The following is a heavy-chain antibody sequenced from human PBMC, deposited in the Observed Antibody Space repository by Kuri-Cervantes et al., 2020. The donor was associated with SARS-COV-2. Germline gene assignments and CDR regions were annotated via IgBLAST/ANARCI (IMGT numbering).Heavy chain of an antibody. Sequence: ASVKVSCKASGYTFTSYDINWVRQATGQGLEWMGWMNPNSGNTGYAQKFQGRVTITRDTSTSSVYMELTRLRSDDTAVYFCGLLRFFDWLSPFDFWGQGTLVTVSS. CDR2: MNPNSGNT. CDR3: GLLRFFDWLSPFDF. J-gene: IGHJ4*02. V-gene: IGHV1-8*03. CDR1: GYTFTSYD. D-gene: IGHD3-9*01.